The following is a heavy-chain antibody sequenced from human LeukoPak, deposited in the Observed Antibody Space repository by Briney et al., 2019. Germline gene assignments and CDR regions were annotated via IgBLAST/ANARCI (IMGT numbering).Heavy chain of an antibody. CDR2: ISSSNSYI. CDR3: ARGGRANGVYDAFDI. Sequence: GGSLRLSCAASGFTFSSYTMNWVRQAPGKWLEWVSSISSSNSYIYYADSVKGRFTISRDNAKNSLYLQMNTLRAEDTALYYCARGGRANGVYDAFDIWGQGTIVTVSS. V-gene: IGHV3-21*01. D-gene: IGHD2-8*01. CDR1: GFTFSSYT. J-gene: IGHJ3*02.